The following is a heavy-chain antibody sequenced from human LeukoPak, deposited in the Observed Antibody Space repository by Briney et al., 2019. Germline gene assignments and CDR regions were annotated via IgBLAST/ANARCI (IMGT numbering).Heavy chain of an antibody. CDR2: LYSDSST. V-gene: IGHV3-66*01. D-gene: IGHD6-19*01. CDR3: ARMLAVAGIVGGDYFDS. J-gene: IGHJ4*02. Sequence: GGSLRLSCAASEFTVSSHYMSWVRQAPGKGLEWVSVLYSDSSTYYADSVKDRFTISRDNSKNTLYLQMNSLRAEDTAVYYCARMLAVAGIVGGDYFDSWGQGTLVTVSS. CDR1: EFTVSSHY.